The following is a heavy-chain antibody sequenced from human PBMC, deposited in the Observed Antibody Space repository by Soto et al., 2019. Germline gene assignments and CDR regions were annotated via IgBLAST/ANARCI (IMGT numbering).Heavy chain of an antibody. V-gene: IGHV3-48*03. J-gene: IGHJ6*04. CDR2: ISTGSITI. CDR3: ARVRAGAANGYYVMDV. Sequence: GGSLRLSCRASGFTLSDYEMHWVRQAPGKGLEWVSYISTGSITIYYADSVRGRFTISRDNAENSLFLEMKSLRPEDTAAYHCARVRAGAANGYYVMDVRGKATTVTVXS. CDR1: GFTLSDYE. D-gene: IGHD1-26*01.